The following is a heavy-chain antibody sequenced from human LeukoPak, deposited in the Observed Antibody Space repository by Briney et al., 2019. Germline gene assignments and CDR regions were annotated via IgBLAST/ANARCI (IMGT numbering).Heavy chain of an antibody. CDR2: INGRSTTI. CDR3: ARDRGYGPPDAFDI. Sequence: PGGSLRPSCAASGFAFSTSSMTWVRQVPGKGLEWISYINGRSTTIYYADSVKGRFTISRDNAKISLYLQMNSLRAEDTAVYYCARDRGYGPPDAFDIWGQGTMVTVSS. D-gene: IGHD5-18*01. CDR1: GFAFSTSS. J-gene: IGHJ3*02. V-gene: IGHV3-48*04.